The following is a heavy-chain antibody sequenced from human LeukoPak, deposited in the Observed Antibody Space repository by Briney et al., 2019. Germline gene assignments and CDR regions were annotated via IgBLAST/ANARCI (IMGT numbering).Heavy chain of an antibody. CDR1: GGSISSYY. CDR2: IYTSGST. D-gene: IGHD2-2*01. CDR3: ARDGAEDIVVVPAARDDNWFDP. Sequence: SETLSLTCTVSGGSISSYYWSWIRQPAGKGLEWNGRIYTSGSTNYNPSLKSRVTMSVDTSKNQFSLKLSSVTAADTAVYYCARDGAEDIVVVPAARDDNWFDPWGQGTLVTVSS. V-gene: IGHV4-4*07. J-gene: IGHJ5*02.